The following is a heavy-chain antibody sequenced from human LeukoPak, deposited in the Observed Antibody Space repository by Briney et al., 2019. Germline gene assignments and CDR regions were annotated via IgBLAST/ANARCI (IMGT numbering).Heavy chain of an antibody. CDR3: ARGARAGYNLEPFDY. CDR1: GGSISDYY. CDR2: MYISGST. J-gene: IGHJ4*02. Sequence: SETLSLTCTVSGGSISDYYWSWIRQPAGKGLEWIGRMYISGSTNYNPSLKSRVTISVDTSKNQFSLKLSSVTAADTAVYYCARGARAGYNLEPFDYWGQGTLVTVSS. V-gene: IGHV4-4*07. D-gene: IGHD5-24*01.